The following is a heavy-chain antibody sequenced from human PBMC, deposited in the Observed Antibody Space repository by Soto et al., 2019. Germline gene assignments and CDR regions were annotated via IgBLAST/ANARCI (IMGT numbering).Heavy chain of an antibody. CDR3: ARGKKQLGYYYYYMDG. V-gene: IGHV4-59*01. CDR2: IYYSGST. CDR1: GGSISSYY. Sequence: SETLSLTCTVSGGSISSYYWSWIRQPPGKGLEWIGYIYYSGSTNYNPSLKSRVTISVDTSKNQFSLKLSSVTAADTAVYYCARGKKQLGYYYYYMDGWGKGTTVTVSS. J-gene: IGHJ6*03. D-gene: IGHD6-13*01.